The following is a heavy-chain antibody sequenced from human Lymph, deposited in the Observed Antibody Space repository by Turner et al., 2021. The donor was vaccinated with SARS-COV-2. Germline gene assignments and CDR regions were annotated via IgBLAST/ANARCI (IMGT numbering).Heavy chain of an antibody. V-gene: IGHV3-7*01. D-gene: IGHD1-26*01. CDR3: ARMGSSSWYFDY. J-gene: IGHJ4*02. CDR1: GFTFSYYW. Sequence: EVQLGESGGGLVQTGGSLRLPCAASGFTFSYYWMSWVRQAPGKGLEWVANIKQDGSEKYYVDSVKGRFTISRDNAKNSLFLQMNSLRAEDTAVYYCARMGSSSWYFDYWGQGTLVTVSS. CDR2: IKQDGSEK.